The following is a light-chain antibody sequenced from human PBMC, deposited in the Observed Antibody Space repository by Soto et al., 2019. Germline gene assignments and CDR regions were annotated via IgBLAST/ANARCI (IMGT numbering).Light chain of an antibody. CDR3: SSYTSSSTYV. CDR2: EVT. V-gene: IGLV2-14*01. Sequence: QSVLTQPASVSGSPGQSITISCTGTSSGVGGYHYVSWYQQHPGKAPKLMIYEVTNRPSGVSNRFSGSKSGNTASLTISGLQAEDEADYYCSSYTSSSTYVFGTGTKVTVL. J-gene: IGLJ1*01. CDR1: SSGVGGYHY.